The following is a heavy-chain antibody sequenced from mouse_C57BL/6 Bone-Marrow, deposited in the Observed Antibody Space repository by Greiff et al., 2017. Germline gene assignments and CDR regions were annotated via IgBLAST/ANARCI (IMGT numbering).Heavy chain of an antibody. D-gene: IGHD1-1*01. Sequence: VQLQQSGPELVKPGASVKISCTASGYTFTDYYMNWVKQSHGKSLEWIGDINPNNGGTSYNQKLKGKATLTVDKSSSTAYMELRSLTSEDSAVYDCARDYYGSSWYFDYWGQGTILTVSS. V-gene: IGHV1-26*01. CDR3: ARDYYGSSWYFDY. CDR2: INPNNGGT. CDR1: GYTFTDYY. J-gene: IGHJ2*01.